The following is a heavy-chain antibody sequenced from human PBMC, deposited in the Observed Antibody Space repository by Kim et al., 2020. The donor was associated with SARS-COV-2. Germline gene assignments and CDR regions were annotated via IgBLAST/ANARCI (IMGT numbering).Heavy chain of an antibody. CDR2: ISAYNGNT. CDR1: GYTFTSYG. D-gene: IGHD2-2*01. V-gene: IGHV1-18*01. Sequence: ASVKVSCKASGYTFTSYGISWVRQAPGQGLEWMGWISAYNGNTNYAQKLQGRVTMTTDTSTSTAYMELRSLRSDDTAVYYCARVLYCSSTSCYSFDYWGQGTLVTVSS. J-gene: IGHJ4*02. CDR3: ARVLYCSSTSCYSFDY.